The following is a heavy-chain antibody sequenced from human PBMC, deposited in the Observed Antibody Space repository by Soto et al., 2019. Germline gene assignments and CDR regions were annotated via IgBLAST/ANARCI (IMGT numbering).Heavy chain of an antibody. D-gene: IGHD5-18*01. J-gene: IGHJ6*02. CDR1: GFTFSSYW. V-gene: IGHV3-74*01. Sequence: GSLRLSCAASGFTFSSYWMHWVRQAPGKGLVWDSRINSDGSSTSYADSVKGRFTISRDNAKNTLYLQMNSLRAEDTAVYYCARAGTAMDPSGMDVWGQGTTVTVSS. CDR3: ARAGTAMDPSGMDV. CDR2: INSDGSST.